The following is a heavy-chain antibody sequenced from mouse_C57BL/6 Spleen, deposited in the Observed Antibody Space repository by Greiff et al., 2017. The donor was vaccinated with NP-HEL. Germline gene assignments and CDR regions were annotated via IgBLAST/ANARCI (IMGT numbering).Heavy chain of an antibody. J-gene: IGHJ2*01. CDR1: GFNIKDYY. D-gene: IGHD2-4*01. CDR3: ARRGGIYYDYDGDFDY. Sequence: VQLKQSGAELVKPGASVKLSCTASGFNIKDYYMHWVKQRTEQGLEWIGRIDPEDGETKYAPKFQGKATITADTSSNTAYLQLSSLTSEDTAVYSCARRGGIYYDYDGDFDYWGQGTTLTVSS. CDR2: IDPEDGET. V-gene: IGHV14-2*01.